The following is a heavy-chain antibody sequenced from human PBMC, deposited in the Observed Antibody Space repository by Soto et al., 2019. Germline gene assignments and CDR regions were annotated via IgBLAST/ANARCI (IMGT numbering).Heavy chain of an antibody. D-gene: IGHD6-13*01. CDR1: GFNLNNDA. Sequence: EVQLLESGGGLIQPGGSLRVSCAVSGFNLNNDAMSWVRHAPGKGLEWVSGIRGSVGTTHYADSVKGRFTISRDSFRNTMCLQMNNLRAEDTAVYYCARGTGAADYNYFDPWGQGTLVTVSS. V-gene: IGHV3-23*01. CDR2: IRGSVGTT. CDR3: ARGTGAADYNYFDP. J-gene: IGHJ5*02.